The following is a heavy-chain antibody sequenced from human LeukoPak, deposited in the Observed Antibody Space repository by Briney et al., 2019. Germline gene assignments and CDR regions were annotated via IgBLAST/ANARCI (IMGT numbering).Heavy chain of an antibody. D-gene: IGHD3/OR15-3a*01. CDR2: IGSDGKT. CDR1: GFTFSAYA. Sequence: GGSLRLSCEASGFTFSAYAMTWVRQAPGKGLEWVSSIGSDGKTHYSESVKGRFAISRDNAKSSLYLQMNSLRDEDTAVYYCARDWDWAFDYWGQGTLVTVSS. J-gene: IGHJ4*02. CDR3: ARDWDWAFDY. V-gene: IGHV3-69-1*01.